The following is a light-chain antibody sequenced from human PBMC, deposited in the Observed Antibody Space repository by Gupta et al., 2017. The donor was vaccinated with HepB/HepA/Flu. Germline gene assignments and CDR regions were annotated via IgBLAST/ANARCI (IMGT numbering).Light chain of an antibody. Sequence: DIQMTQSPSSLSASVGDRVSISCQAREDIVNSINWYQQKPGKAPSLLIYDASNLETGVPSRFSGNASATDFDLTIRVLDPEDFATYCFQHDSDLSISFGQGTRLEV. V-gene: IGKV1-33*01. CDR2: DAS. CDR1: EDIVNS. J-gene: IGKJ5*01. CDR3: QHDSDLSIS.